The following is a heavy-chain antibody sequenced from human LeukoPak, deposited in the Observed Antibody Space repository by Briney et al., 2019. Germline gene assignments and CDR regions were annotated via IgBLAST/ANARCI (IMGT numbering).Heavy chain of an antibody. J-gene: IGHJ6*04. V-gene: IGHV4-61*02. Sequence: SQTLSLTCTVSGGSISSGSYYWSWIRQPAGKGLEWIGRIYTSGSTNYNPSLKSRVTISVDTSKNQLSLKLSSVTAADTAVYYCARAYSSSPMDVWGKGTTVTVSS. CDR1: GGSISSGSYY. CDR2: IYTSGST. D-gene: IGHD6-6*01. CDR3: ARAYSSSPMDV.